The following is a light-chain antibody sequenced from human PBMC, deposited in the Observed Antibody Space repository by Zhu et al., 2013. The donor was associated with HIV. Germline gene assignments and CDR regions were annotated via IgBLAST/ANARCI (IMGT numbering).Light chain of an antibody. CDR1: QNISGDY. CDR3: QQYTSSPPLT. J-gene: IGKJ4*01. V-gene: IGKV3-20*01. Sequence: EIVMTQSPATLALSPGERATLSCRASQNISGDYLAWYQQKPGQAPRLLIYGASTRATGIPDRFRGSGSGTDFTLTISRLEPEDFALYYCQQYTSSPPLTFGGGTKVEVK. CDR2: GAS.